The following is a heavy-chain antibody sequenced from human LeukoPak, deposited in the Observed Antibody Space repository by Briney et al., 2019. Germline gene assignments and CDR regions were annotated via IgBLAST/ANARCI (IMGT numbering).Heavy chain of an antibody. Sequence: GGSLRLSCAASGFTFSSYWMHWVRHAPGKGLVWVSRINSDGSSTSYADSVTGRFTISRDNAKNTLYLQMNRLRAEDTAVYYFARGPNFSGWLDYWGQGTLVTVSS. CDR1: GFTFSSYW. J-gene: IGHJ4*02. CDR3: ARGPNFSGWLDY. CDR2: INSDGSST. D-gene: IGHD6-19*01. V-gene: IGHV3-74*01.